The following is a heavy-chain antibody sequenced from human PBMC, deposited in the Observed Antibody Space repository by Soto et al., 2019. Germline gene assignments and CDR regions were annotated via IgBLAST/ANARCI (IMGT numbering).Heavy chain of an antibody. CDR3: AKEIGRPDPKFGDNDPLDH. J-gene: IGHJ4*02. Sequence: QVQLVESGGGVVQPGRSLRLSCEASGFTFRYHGMHWVRQAPGKGLEWVTFTSYDGTTKVYADSVKGRFAISRDNSRNTLYLQMNSLRVEDTAVYYCAKEIGRPDPKFGDNDPLDHWGQGAQVTVSS. V-gene: IGHV3-30*18. CDR2: TSYDGTTK. D-gene: IGHD4-17*01. CDR1: GFTFRYHG.